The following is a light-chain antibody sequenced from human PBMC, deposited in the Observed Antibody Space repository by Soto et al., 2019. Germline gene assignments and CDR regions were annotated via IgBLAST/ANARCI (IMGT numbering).Light chain of an antibody. CDR1: ISDVGGYNF. V-gene: IGLV2-14*03. CDR2: DVS. J-gene: IGLJ1*01. CDR3: SSFTGSNYV. Sequence: QSALTQPASVSGSPGQSITISCTGTISDVGGYNFVSWYQQYPGKAPKLMICDVSNRPSGVSNRFSGSKSGNTASLTISGLQAEDEADYYCSSFTGSNYVFGTGTSSPS.